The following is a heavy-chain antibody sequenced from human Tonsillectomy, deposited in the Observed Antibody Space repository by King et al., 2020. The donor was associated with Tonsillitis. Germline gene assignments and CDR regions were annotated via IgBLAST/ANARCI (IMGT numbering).Heavy chain of an antibody. CDR3: ARDAYYDFWSGYSPYWYFDL. CDR1: GDSISSYY. Sequence: QLQESGPGLVKPSETLSLTCTVSGDSISSYYWSWIRQPPGKGLEWIGYISYSGSTYYNPSLTSRVTISVDTSKNQFSLKLSSVPAADTAVYYCARDAYYDFWSGYSPYWYFDLWGRGTLVTVSS. D-gene: IGHD3-3*01. V-gene: IGHV4-59*01. J-gene: IGHJ2*01. CDR2: ISYSGST.